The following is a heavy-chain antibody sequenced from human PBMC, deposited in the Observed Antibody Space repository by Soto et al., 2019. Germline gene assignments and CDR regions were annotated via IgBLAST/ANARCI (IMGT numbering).Heavy chain of an antibody. CDR1: GGSISSGDYY. V-gene: IGHV4-30-4*01. CDR3: ARVPTYCGGDCYIYYFDY. Sequence: SETLSLTCTVSGGSISSGDYYWSWIRQPPGKGLEWIGYIYYSGNTYYNPSLKSRVTISVDKSKNQFSLKLSSVTAADTAVYYCARVPTYCGGDCYIYYFDYWGQGTLVTVSS. D-gene: IGHD2-21*02. CDR2: IYYSGNT. J-gene: IGHJ4*02.